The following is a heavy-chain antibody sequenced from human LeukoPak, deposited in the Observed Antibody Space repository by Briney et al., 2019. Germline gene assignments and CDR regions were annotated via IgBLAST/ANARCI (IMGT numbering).Heavy chain of an antibody. CDR1: GGSISSYY. CDR2: IYTSGTI. D-gene: IGHD3/OR15-3a*01. Sequence: TSETLSLTCTVSGGSISSYYWSWIRQPAGTALEWIGRIYTSGTITYNPSLKSRVTMSVDTSKNQFSLKLSSVTAADTAVYYCARDGLVTMELDYWGQGTLVTVSS. J-gene: IGHJ4*02. V-gene: IGHV4-4*07. CDR3: ARDGLVTMELDY.